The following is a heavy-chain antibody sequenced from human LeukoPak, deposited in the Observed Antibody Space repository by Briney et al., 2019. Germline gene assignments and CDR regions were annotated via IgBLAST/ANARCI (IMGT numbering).Heavy chain of an antibody. CDR1: GFTFSSYG. CDR2: ISYDGSNK. CDR3: AKDYYVRTERPQIDY. J-gene: IGHJ4*02. Sequence: QSGGSLRLSCAASGFTFSSYGMHWVRQAPGKGLEWVAVISYDGSNKYYADSVKGRFTISRDNSKNTLYLQMNSLRAEDTAAYYCAKDYYVRTERPQIDYWGQGTLVTVSS. D-gene: IGHD3-10*02. V-gene: IGHV3-30*18.